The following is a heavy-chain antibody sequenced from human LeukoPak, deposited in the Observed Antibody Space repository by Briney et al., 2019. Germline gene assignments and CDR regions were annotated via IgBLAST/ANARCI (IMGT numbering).Heavy chain of an antibody. CDR1: GFTFSSYW. Sequence: GGSLRLSCAASGFTFSSYWVSWVRQAPGKGLEWVANIKQDGSEKYYVDSVKGRFTISRDNAKNSLYLQMNSLRAEDTAVYYCASQISPYYDSSGRSYAFDIWGQGTMVTVSS. CDR2: IKQDGSEK. J-gene: IGHJ3*02. V-gene: IGHV3-7*01. CDR3: ASQISPYYDSSGRSYAFDI. D-gene: IGHD3-22*01.